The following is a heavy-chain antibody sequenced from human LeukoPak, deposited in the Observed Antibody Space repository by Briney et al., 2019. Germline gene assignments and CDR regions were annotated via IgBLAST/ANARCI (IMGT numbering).Heavy chain of an antibody. CDR2: IYHSGST. J-gene: IGHJ4*02. D-gene: IGHD2-2*01. Sequence: SETLSLTCAVSGGSISSSNWWSWVRQPPGKGLEWIGEIYHSGSTNYNPSLKSRVSISVDKSKNQFSLKLSSVTAADTAVYYCARVRIRDQLPDYWGQGTLVTVSS. CDR3: ARVRIRDQLPDY. V-gene: IGHV4-4*02. CDR1: GGSISSSNW.